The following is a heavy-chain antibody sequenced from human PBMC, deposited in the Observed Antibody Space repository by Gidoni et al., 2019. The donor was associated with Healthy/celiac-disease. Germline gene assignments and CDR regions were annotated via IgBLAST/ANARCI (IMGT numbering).Heavy chain of an antibody. CDR2: ISSDGSNN. V-gene: IGHV3-30*18. CDR3: AKDLQIDKSYYDSSGVDY. D-gene: IGHD3-22*01. J-gene: IGHJ4*02. CDR1: GCTFSSDG. Sequence: QVQRVESGGGVVKPGRSRRLSGAASGCTFSSDGMHWVRQAPGKGLEWVAVISSDGSNNYYADSVKGRFTISRDNSKNTLYLQMNSLRAEDTAVYYCAKDLQIDKSYYDSSGVDYWGQGTLVTVSS.